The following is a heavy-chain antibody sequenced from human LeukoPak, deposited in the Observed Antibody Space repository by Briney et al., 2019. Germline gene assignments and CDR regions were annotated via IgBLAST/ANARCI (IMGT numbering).Heavy chain of an antibody. CDR2: ISSSDNTI. D-gene: IGHD5-24*01. V-gene: IGHV3-11*01. Sequence: PGGSLRLSCAASGFTFSDYYMSWIRQAPGKGLDWVAYISSSDNTIYYADSVKGRFTVSRDNAKNFLYLQMNSLRAEDTAIYYCARLGWLQLLPSDHWGQGTLVTVSS. J-gene: IGHJ4*02. CDR3: ARLGWLQLLPSDH. CDR1: GFTFSDYY.